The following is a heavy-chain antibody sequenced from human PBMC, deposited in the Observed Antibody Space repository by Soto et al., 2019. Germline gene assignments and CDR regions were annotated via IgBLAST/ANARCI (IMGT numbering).Heavy chain of an antibody. D-gene: IGHD4-17*01. CDR3: ARHYGDSITNAFDI. Sequence: SVKVSCTAPGGTFSSYAISWVRQAPGQGLEWMGGIIPIFGTANYAQKFQGRVTITADKSTSTAYMELSSLRSEDTAVYYCARHYGDSITNAFDIWGQGTMVTVSS. CDR2: IIPIFGTA. CDR1: GGTFSSYA. V-gene: IGHV1-69*06. J-gene: IGHJ3*02.